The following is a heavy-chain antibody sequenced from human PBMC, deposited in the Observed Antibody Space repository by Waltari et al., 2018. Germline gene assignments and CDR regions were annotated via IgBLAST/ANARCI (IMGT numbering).Heavy chain of an antibody. V-gene: IGHV1-24*01. D-gene: IGHD4-4*01. CDR3: ATVRGNFDAFDI. Sequence: QVQLVQSGAEVKKPGASVKVSCKVSGYTLPELIMQGVRQAPGTGLEWKGGFEPEDGETIYEQKFQGRVTMTEDTSTDTAYMELSSLRSEDTAVYYCATVRGNFDAFDIWGQGTMVTVSS. J-gene: IGHJ3*02. CDR2: FEPEDGET. CDR1: GYTLPELI.